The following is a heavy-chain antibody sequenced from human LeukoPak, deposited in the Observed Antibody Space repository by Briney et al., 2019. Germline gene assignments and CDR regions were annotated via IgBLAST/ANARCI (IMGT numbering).Heavy chain of an antibody. CDR1: GGSFSGYY. J-gene: IGHJ1*01. Sequence: SETLSLTCAVYGGSFSGYYWSWIRQPPGKGLEWIGEINHSGSTNYNPSLKSRVTISVDTSKNQFSLKLSTVTAADTAVYYCARERGYCGGGSWYAWGQGTLVTVSS. CDR2: INHSGST. D-gene: IGHD2-15*01. CDR3: ARERGYCGGGSWYA. V-gene: IGHV4-34*01.